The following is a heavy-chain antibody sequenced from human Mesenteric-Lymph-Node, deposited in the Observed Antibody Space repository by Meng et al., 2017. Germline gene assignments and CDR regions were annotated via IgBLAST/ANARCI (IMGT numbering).Heavy chain of an antibody. V-gene: IGHV4-39*07. CDR3: ARGYYDSSGYGYWYFDL. CDR1: GGSISSSSYY. CDR2: IYYSGST. J-gene: IGHJ2*01. Sequence: RPESGPGLVKPSETLSLTCTVSGGSISSSSYYWGWIRQPPGKGLEWIGSIYYSGSTYYNPSLKSRVTISVDTSKNQFSLKLSSVTAADTAVYYCARGYYDSSGYGYWYFDLWGRGTLVTVSS. D-gene: IGHD3-22*01.